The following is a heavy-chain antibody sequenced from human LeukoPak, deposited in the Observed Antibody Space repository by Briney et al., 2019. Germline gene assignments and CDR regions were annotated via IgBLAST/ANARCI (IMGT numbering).Heavy chain of an antibody. J-gene: IGHJ4*02. CDR1: GFTFSSYA. CDR3: ARVFNHDSHYRHFDY. Sequence: GSLRLSCAASGFTFSSYAMHWVRQAPGKGLEWVAVISYDGSNKYYADSVKGRFTISRDNSKNTLYLQMNSLRAEDTAVYYCARVFNHDSHYRHFDYWGQGTLVTVSS. D-gene: IGHD3-22*01. CDR2: ISYDGSNK. V-gene: IGHV3-30-3*01.